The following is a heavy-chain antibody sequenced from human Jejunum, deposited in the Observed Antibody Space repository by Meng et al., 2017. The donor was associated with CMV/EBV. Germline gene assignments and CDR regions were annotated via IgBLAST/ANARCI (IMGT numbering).Heavy chain of an antibody. Sequence: GFNLRTYTMNWVRQAPGKGLEWVSSISTSSTDIYYADSVKGRFTIFRDNARNSLYLQMNSLRAEDTAVYYCVRDGYRIVRPDAFDIWGQGTVVTVSS. J-gene: IGHJ3*02. CDR1: GFNLRTYT. V-gene: IGHV3-21*01. CDR3: VRDGYRIVRPDAFDI. CDR2: ISTSSTDI. D-gene: IGHD2/OR15-2a*01.